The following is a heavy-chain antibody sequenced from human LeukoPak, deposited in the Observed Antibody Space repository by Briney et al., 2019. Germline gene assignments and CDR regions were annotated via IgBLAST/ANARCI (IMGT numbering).Heavy chain of an antibody. CDR1: GFTFSSYS. CDR2: ISSSSSYI. D-gene: IGHD4-17*01. J-gene: IGHJ4*02. CDR3: ARFYGDYGSGY. V-gene: IGHV3-21*01. Sequence: GGSLRLSCAASGFTFSSYSMNWVRQAPGKGLEWVSSISSSSSYIYYADSVKGRFIISRDNAKNSLYLQMNSLRAEDTAVYYCARFYGDYGSGYWGQGTLVTVSS.